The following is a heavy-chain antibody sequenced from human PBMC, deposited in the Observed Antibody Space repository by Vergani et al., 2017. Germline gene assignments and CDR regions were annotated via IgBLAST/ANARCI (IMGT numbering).Heavy chain of an antibody. D-gene: IGHD5-12*01. CDR2: IKQDGSEK. CDR3: ARGRYSGYDSGFSGIGLWREPNRGTYYYYMDV. J-gene: IGHJ6*03. V-gene: IGHV3-7*03. Sequence: EVQLVESGGGLVKPGGSLRLSCAASGFTFSSYWMSWVRQTPGXGLEWVANIKQDGSEKYYVDSVKGRFTISRDNAKNSLYLQMNSLRAEDTAVYYCARGRYSGYDSGFSGIGLWREPNRGTYYYYMDVWGKGTTVTVSS. CDR1: GFTFSSYW.